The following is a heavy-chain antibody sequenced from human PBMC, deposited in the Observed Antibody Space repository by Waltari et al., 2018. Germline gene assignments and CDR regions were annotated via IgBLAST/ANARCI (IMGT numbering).Heavy chain of an antibody. CDR1: GGSFSGYY. D-gene: IGHD3-22*01. J-gene: IGHJ4*02. V-gene: IGHV4-34*01. CDR3: ARAPNRVGYYLG. CDR2: INHSGST. Sequence: QVQLQQWGAGLLKPSETLSLTCAVYGGSFSGYYWSWIRRPPGKGLEWIGEINHSGSTNYNPSLKSRVTISVDTSKNQFSLKLSSVTAADTAVYYCARAPNRVGYYLGWGQGTLVTVSS.